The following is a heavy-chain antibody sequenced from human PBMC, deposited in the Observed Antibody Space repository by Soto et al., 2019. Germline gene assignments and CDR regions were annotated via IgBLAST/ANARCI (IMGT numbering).Heavy chain of an antibody. CDR2: IYYSGST. Sequence: TQSLTYAISGAPITWGDYSWNWIRQPPGKGLEWIGYIYYSGSTYYNPSLKSRVTISVDTSKNQFSLKLSSVTAADTAVYYCARDSYGPIDYWGQGTLVTVS. J-gene: IGHJ4*02. V-gene: IGHV4-30-2*05. D-gene: IGHD5-18*01. CDR1: GAPITWGDYS. CDR3: ARDSYGPIDY.